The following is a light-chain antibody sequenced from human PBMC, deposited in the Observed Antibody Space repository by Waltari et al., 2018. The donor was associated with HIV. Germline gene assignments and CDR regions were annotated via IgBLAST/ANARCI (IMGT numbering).Light chain of an antibody. CDR3: AAWDDSLSVYV. CDR1: SPSLGSNY. V-gene: IGLV1-47*01. CDR2: RNN. Sequence: QSLLTQPPSASGTPGQRVTISCSGSSPSLGSNYVSWYQQLPGTAPKLLIYRNNQRPSGVPGRFSGSKSGTAASLAISGLRSEDEADDHCAAWDDSLSVYVFGTGTKVTVL. J-gene: IGLJ1*01.